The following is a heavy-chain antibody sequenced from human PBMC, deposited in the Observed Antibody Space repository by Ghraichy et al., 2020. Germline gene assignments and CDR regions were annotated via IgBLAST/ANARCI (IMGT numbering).Heavy chain of an antibody. J-gene: IGHJ6*02. V-gene: IGHV3-48*01. CDR2: ISSSSTTI. CDR3: ARAYSRYQFGMDV. D-gene: IGHD2-2*01. CDR1: GFTFSSYS. Sequence: GESLNISCAASGFTFSSYSMTWVRQAPGKGLEWVTYISSSSTTIYYGHSVKGRFTISRDNAKNSLYLQMNSLRAEDTAVYYCARAYSRYQFGMDVWGQGTTVTVSS.